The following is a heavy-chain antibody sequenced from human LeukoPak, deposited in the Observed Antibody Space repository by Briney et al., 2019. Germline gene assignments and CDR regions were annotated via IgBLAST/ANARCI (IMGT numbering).Heavy chain of an antibody. CDR1: GGSFSGYY. V-gene: IGHV4-34*01. D-gene: IGHD5-12*01. CDR3: ARGIRL. Sequence: PSETLSLTCAVYGGSFSGYYWSWIRQPPGKGLEWIGEINHSGSTNYNPSLKSRVTISVDTSKNQFSLKLSSVTAADTAVYYCARGIRLGGQGALVTVSS. J-gene: IGHJ4*02. CDR2: INHSGST.